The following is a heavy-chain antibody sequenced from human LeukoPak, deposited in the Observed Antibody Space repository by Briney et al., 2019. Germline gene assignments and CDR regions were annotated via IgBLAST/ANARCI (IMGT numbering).Heavy chain of an antibody. CDR1: GFTFSGYW. D-gene: IGHD5-24*01. Sequence: GGSLRLSCTASGFTFSGYWMNWVPQAPGKGLEWVANIKQDGSEKYYVDSVKGRFTISRDNAKKSLYLQMNSLRAEDTAVYYCARETEMANLDYWGQGTLVTVSS. J-gene: IGHJ4*02. CDR3: ARETEMANLDY. CDR2: IKQDGSEK. V-gene: IGHV3-7*04.